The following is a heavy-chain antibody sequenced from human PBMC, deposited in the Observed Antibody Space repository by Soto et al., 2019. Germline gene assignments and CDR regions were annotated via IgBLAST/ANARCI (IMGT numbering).Heavy chain of an antibody. J-gene: IGHJ4*02. CDR3: ARAYIAAAGTGFDY. CDR1: GFTFSSYE. Sequence: GGSLRLSCAASGFTFSSYEMNWVRQAPGKGLEWVSYISSSGSTIYYADSVKGRFTISRDNAKNSLYLQMNSLRAEDTAVYYCARAYIAAAGTGFDYWGQGTLVTVSS. CDR2: ISSSGSTI. V-gene: IGHV3-48*03. D-gene: IGHD6-13*01.